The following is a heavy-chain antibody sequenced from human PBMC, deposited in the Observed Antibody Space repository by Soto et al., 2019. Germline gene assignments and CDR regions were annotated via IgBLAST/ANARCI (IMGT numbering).Heavy chain of an antibody. D-gene: IGHD3-10*01. V-gene: IGHV4-31*03. Sequence: QVQLQESGPGLVKPSQTLSLTCSVSGGSISSGGFYWNWIRKHPGKGLEWIGSFYYNRSTYYNPSLESRVSISVDASKNEFSLKLSFVTAADTAVYYCARNLNYGSGRVWFDPWGQGTLVTVSS. CDR2: FYYNRST. CDR3: ARNLNYGSGRVWFDP. J-gene: IGHJ5*02. CDR1: GGSISSGGFY.